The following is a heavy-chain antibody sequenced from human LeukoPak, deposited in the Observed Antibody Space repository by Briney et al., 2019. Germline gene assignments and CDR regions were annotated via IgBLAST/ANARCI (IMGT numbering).Heavy chain of an antibody. Sequence: SETLSLTCAVSGGSISSGGYSWSWIRQPPGKGLEWIGYIYHSGSTYYNPSLKSRVTISVDTSKNQFSLKLSSVTAADTAVYYCARDRDYDYVWGSYRLSAFDIWGQGTMVTVSS. V-gene: IGHV4-30-2*01. CDR3: ARDRDYDYVWGSYRLSAFDI. J-gene: IGHJ3*02. CDR2: IYHSGST. CDR1: GGSISSGGYS. D-gene: IGHD3-16*02.